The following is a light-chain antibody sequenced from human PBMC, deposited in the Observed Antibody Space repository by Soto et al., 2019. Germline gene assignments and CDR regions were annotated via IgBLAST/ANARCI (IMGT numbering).Light chain of an antibody. CDR1: QSVSSSN. V-gene: IGKV3-20*01. Sequence: EIVLTQSPGTLSLSPGDRATLYCRASQSVSSSNLAWYQQKRGQSPRLLIYGASSRATGIPDRFSGSGSGPDFTLTISSLQTDDFATYYCQQYDSYSWTFGQGTKVDIK. CDR3: QQYDSYSWT. CDR2: GAS. J-gene: IGKJ1*01.